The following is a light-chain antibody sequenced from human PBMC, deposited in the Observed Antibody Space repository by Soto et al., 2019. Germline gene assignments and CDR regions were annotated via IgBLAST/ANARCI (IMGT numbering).Light chain of an antibody. CDR2: DVN. CDR1: SSDIGAYNS. V-gene: IGLV2-14*03. CDR3: SSYTSSGTS. Sequence: QSALAQPASVSESPGQSITISCTGTSSDIGAYNSVSWYQQHPGKAPKLMIYDVNNRPSGVSTRFSGSKSGNTASLTISRLQAEDEGDYYCSSYTSSGTSFGGGTKLTVL. J-gene: IGLJ2*01.